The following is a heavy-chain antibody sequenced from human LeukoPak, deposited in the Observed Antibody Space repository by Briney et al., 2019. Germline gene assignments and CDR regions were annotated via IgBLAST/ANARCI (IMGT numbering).Heavy chain of an antibody. Sequence: GGSLRLSCAASGFTFSSYAMSWVRQAPGKGLEWVSAISGSGGSTYYADSVKGRFTISRDNSKNTLYLQMNSLRAEDAAVYYWPRENDSSVYNWGQGTLVNGSS. CDR1: GFTFSSYA. V-gene: IGHV3-23*01. CDR3: PRENDSSVYN. D-gene: IGHD3-22*01. J-gene: IGHJ4*02. CDR2: ISGSGGST.